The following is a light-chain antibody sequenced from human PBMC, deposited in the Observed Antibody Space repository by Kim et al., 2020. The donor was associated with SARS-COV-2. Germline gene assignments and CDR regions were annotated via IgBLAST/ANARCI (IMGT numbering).Light chain of an antibody. CDR2: EVN. CDR3: SSDRFMKL. CDR1: SNDMGADFS. Sequence: PGQSVTLSCTGTSNDMGADFSVAWYQPHPGQVPKLIIFEVNTRPSGVPVRFSGSKSGNTPSLTVSGLQSEDEAYYYFSSDRFMKLFGGGTQLTV. V-gene: IGLV2-8*01. J-gene: IGLJ3*02.